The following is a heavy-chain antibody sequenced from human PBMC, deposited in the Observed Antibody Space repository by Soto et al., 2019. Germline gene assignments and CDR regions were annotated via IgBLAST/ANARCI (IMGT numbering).Heavy chain of an antibody. D-gene: IGHD2-2*01. V-gene: IGHV1-3*01. J-gene: IGHJ6*03. CDR3: ARGHLAVVPVASWFYYMDV. CDR2: INAGNGNT. Sequence: GASVKVSCKASGYTFTNYAVHWVRQAPGQRLELMGWINAGNGNTRFSQNLQGRVTITRDTSARTVYMELSSLRSEDTAVYYCARGHLAVVPVASWFYYMDVWGKGTTVTVSS. CDR1: GYTFTNYA.